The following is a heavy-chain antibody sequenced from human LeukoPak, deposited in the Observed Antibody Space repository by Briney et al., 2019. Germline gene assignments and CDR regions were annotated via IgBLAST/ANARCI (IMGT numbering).Heavy chain of an antibody. V-gene: IGHV4-59*01. Sequence: PSETLSLTCTVSGGXISSYYWSWIRQPPGKGLEWIGYIYYIGSTNYNPSLKSRVTISVDTSKNQFSLKLSSVTAADTAVYYCARDAGYYGIDVWGQGTTVTVSS. CDR3: ARDAGYYGIDV. J-gene: IGHJ6*02. D-gene: IGHD3-10*01. CDR2: IYYIGST. CDR1: GGXISSYY.